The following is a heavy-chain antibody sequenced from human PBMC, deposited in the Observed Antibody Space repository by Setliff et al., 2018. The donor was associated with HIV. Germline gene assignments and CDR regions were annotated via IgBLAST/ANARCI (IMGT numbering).Heavy chain of an antibody. J-gene: IGHJ3*02. CDR2: ISSSGSTI. V-gene: IGHV3-48*03. D-gene: IGHD3-3*01. Sequence: GGSLRLSCAASGFTFSSYEMNWVRQAPGKGLEWVSYISSSGSTIYYADSVKGRFTISRDNAKNSLYLQMNSLRAEDTAVYYCARGFVLRFLEWSMPDAFDIWGQGTMVTVSS. CDR1: GFTFSSYE. CDR3: ARGFVLRFLEWSMPDAFDI.